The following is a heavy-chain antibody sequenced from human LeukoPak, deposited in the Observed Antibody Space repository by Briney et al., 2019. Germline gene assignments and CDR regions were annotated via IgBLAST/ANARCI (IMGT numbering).Heavy chain of an antibody. Sequence: GGSLRLSCAASGFTFNNYGMNWVRQAPGKGLEWVSTIGVSGGSTYYTDSVRGRFTISRDNSKNTLYLQMNSLRDDRTAVYHWARGRGGGVDHWGQGTLVTVSS. CDR3: ARGRGGGVDH. D-gene: IGHD3-16*01. CDR2: IGVSGGST. CDR1: GFTFNNYG. J-gene: IGHJ4*02. V-gene: IGHV3-23*01.